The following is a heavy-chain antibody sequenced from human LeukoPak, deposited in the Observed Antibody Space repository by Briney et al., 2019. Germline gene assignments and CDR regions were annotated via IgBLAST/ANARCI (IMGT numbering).Heavy chain of an antibody. Sequence: ASVKVSCKASGYTFTSYAMNWVRQAPGQGLEWMRWINTNTGNPTYAQGFTGRFVFSLDTSVSTAYLQISSLKAEDTAVYYCARDATASEYSSSWYVTSDYWGQGTLVTVSS. CDR2: INTNTGNP. D-gene: IGHD6-13*01. CDR1: GYTFTSYA. J-gene: IGHJ4*02. CDR3: ARDATASEYSSSWYVTSDY. V-gene: IGHV7-4-1*02.